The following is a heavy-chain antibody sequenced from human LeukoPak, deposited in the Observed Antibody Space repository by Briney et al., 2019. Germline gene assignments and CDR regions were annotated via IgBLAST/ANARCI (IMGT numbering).Heavy chain of an antibody. Sequence: PGGSLRLSCGASGFTFNIYWMHWVRQAPGKGLDWVAYIRNDGGNKQYADSVKGRFSISRDNSKNTLSLEMNSLRAEDTAVYYCAKGGSTSSWFWVDWGQGTLVTVSS. V-gene: IGHV3-30*02. CDR2: IRNDGGNK. CDR3: AKGGSTSSWFWVD. CDR1: GFTFNIYW. J-gene: IGHJ4*02. D-gene: IGHD6-13*01.